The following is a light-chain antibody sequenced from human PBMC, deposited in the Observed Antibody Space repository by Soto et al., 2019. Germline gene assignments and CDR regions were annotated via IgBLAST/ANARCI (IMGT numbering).Light chain of an antibody. J-gene: IGKJ1*01. CDR3: QHYNKWPQKT. V-gene: IGKV3-15*01. CDR1: QSVSSK. Sequence: EIVMTQSPATLSVSPGERATLSCRASQSVSSKLAWYQQKPGQAPRLLIYGASTRATGIPARFSGSGSGTEFTLTISSLQSEDFAVYYCQHYNKWPQKTLGQGTKVDLK. CDR2: GAS.